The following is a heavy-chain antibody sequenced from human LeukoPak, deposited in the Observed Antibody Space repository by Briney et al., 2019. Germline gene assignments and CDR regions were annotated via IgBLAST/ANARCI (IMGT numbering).Heavy chain of an antibody. V-gene: IGHV3-53*01. D-gene: IGHD6-19*01. J-gene: IGHJ4*02. CDR1: GFTVSSNY. CDR3: ARDLYSSGRGY. Sequence: PGGSLRLSCAASGFTVSSNYMSWVRQAPGKGLEWVSVIYSGGSTYYADSVKGRFTISRDNSKNTLYLQMNSLRAEDTAVYYCARDLYSSGRGYWGQGNLVTVSS. CDR2: IYSGGST.